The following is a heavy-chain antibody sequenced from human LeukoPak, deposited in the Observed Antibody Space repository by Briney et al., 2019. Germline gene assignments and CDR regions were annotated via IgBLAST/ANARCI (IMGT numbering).Heavy chain of an antibody. V-gene: IGHV1-2*02. CDR1: GYSFTGYY. CDR3: ARGAYDYVWGSYRPY. D-gene: IGHD3-16*02. J-gene: IGHJ4*02. CDR2: INPNSGDT. Sequence: GASVKVSCKASGYSFTGYYMHWVRQAPGQGLEWMGWINPNSGDTNYAQKFQGRVTVTRDTSIRTAYMELSRLRSDDTAVYYCARGAYDYVWGSYRPYWGQGTLVNVSS.